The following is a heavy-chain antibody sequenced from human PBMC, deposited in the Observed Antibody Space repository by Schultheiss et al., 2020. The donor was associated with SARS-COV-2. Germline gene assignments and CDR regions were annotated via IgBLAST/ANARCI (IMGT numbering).Heavy chain of an antibody. CDR1: GYTFTGYY. J-gene: IGHJ3*02. CDR2: INPNSGGT. D-gene: IGHD3-16*02. Sequence: ASVKVSCKASGYTFTGYYMHWVRQAPGQGLEWMGWINPNSGGTNYAQKLQGRVTMTTDTSTSTAYMELRSLRSDDTAVYYCATQTHIGDYVWGSYRYDAFDIWGQGTMVTVSS. V-gene: IGHV1-2*02. CDR3: ATQTHIGDYVWGSYRYDAFDI.